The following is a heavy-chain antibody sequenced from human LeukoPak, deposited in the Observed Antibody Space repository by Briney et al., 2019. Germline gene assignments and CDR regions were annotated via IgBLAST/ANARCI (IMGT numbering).Heavy chain of an antibody. J-gene: IGHJ4*02. Sequence: ASVKVSCKASGYTFTSYYMHWVRQAPGQGLEWMGIINPSGGSTSYAQKFQGRVTMTRDTFTSTVYMELSSLRSEDTAVYYCARSPRIAVAGTQFDYWGQGTLVTVSS. CDR1: GYTFTSYY. CDR2: INPSGGST. D-gene: IGHD6-19*01. V-gene: IGHV1-46*01. CDR3: ARSPRIAVAGTQFDY.